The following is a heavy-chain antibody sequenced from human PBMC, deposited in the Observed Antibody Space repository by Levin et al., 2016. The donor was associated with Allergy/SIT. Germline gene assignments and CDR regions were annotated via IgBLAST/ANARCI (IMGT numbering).Heavy chain of an antibody. D-gene: IGHD2-21*01. J-gene: IGHJ6*02. CDR2: ISYSGVST. CDR3: AKLFSYGMDV. V-gene: IGHV3-23*01. CDR1: GFTFSSYT. Sequence: GESLKISCAASGFTFSSYTMSWVRQAPGKGLEWVAGISYSGVSTYYADSVKGRFTISRDNSKNTLYLQMNSLRAEDTAVYLCAKLFSYGMDVWGQGTTVTVSS.